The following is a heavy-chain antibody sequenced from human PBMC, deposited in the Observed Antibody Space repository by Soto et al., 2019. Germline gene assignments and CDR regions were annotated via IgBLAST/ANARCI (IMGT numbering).Heavy chain of an antibody. J-gene: IGHJ5*02. D-gene: IGHD3-10*01. Sequence: QVQLQQWGAGLLKPSETLSLTCAVYGGSFSGYYWRWNRQPPGKGLEWIGEINHSGSTNYNPSLKSRVAISVDTSKNEYSRKLSSVAVADRAVYYCARGSGTYCCGSGSPIPWGQGSLVTVS. CDR1: GGSFSGYY. CDR3: ARGSGTYCCGSGSPIP. V-gene: IGHV4-34*01. CDR2: INHSGST.